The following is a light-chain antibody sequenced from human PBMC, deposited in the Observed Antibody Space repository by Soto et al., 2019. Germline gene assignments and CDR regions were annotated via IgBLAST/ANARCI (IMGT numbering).Light chain of an antibody. J-gene: IGKJ1*01. V-gene: IGKV1-9*01. Sequence: IQLTQSPSSLSASVGDRVTITCRASQGIRSYLAWYQQTPGKATKLLIYAAYTLQSGVPSRFSGSGSGTDFTITISSLQPEDFATYYCQQLNSYPPWTFGQGTKVDIK. CDR3: QQLNSYPPWT. CDR1: QGIRSY. CDR2: AAY.